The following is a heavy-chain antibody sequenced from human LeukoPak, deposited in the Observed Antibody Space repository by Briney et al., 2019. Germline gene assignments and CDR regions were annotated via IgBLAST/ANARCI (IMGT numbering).Heavy chain of an antibody. CDR1: GGSISNYI. CDR3: ARSDSRDWHYYFDN. Sequence: SETLSLTCTVSGGSISNYIWNWIRQTPGKGLEWIGYIYYIGSTNYNPSLQSRVTMSIDRSKNLFSLRLTSVTAANTAIYYCARSDSRDWHYYFDNWGQGTLVTVSS. D-gene: IGHD6-19*01. J-gene: IGHJ4*02. CDR2: IYYIGST. V-gene: IGHV4-59*01.